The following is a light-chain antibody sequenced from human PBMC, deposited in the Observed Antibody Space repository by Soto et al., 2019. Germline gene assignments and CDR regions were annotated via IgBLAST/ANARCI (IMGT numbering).Light chain of an antibody. Sequence: QSVLTQPPSASGTPGQRVTISCSGSSSNIGSNYLYWYQQLPGTAPKLLIYRNNQRPSGVPDRFSGSKSDTSASLAISGLRSEDEADYYCAAWNDNLSGYVVFGGGTKLTVL. CDR2: RNN. J-gene: IGLJ2*01. CDR3: AAWNDNLSGYVV. CDR1: SSNIGSNY. V-gene: IGLV1-47*01.